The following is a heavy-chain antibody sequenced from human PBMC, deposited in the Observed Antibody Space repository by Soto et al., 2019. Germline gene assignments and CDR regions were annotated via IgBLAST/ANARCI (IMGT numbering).Heavy chain of an antibody. J-gene: IGHJ3*02. V-gene: IGHV3-30*18. CDR2: ISYDGSNK. CDR3: AKDNGSGSYVLLDAFDI. D-gene: IGHD3-10*01. CDR1: GFTFSSYG. Sequence: QVQLVESGGGVVQPGRSLRLSCAASGFTFSSYGMHWVRQAPGKGLEWVAVISYDGSNKYYADSVKGRFTISRDNSKNTRYLQMNSLRAEDTAVYYCAKDNGSGSYVLLDAFDIWGQGTMVTVSS.